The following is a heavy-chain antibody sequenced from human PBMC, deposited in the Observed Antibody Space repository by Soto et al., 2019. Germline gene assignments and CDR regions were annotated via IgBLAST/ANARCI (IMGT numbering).Heavy chain of an antibody. CDR2: INAGNGNT. D-gene: IGHD6-19*01. V-gene: IGHV1-3*01. CDR1: GYTFTSYA. Sequence: QVQLVQSGAEVKKPGASVKVSCKASGYTFTSYAMHWVRQAPGQRLEWMGWINAGNGNTKYSQKFQGRVTITRDTSASTAYMELSSLRSEDTAVYYCARAGLGIAVAVPDYWGQGTLVTVSS. CDR3: ARAGLGIAVAVPDY. J-gene: IGHJ4*02.